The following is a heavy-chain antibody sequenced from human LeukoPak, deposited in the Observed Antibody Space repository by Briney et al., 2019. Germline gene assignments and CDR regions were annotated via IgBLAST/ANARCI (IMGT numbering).Heavy chain of an antibody. J-gene: IGHJ4*02. CDR2: ISSGGGGT. Sequence: GGSLRLSCAASGLTFSSYSMNWVRHAPGEGLEWISYISSGGGGTYYADSAKGRFTISRDNAKNSLYLQMNSLRDEDTAVYFCARARSSGWVIDSWGQGTLVTVSS. CDR1: GLTFSSYS. V-gene: IGHV3-48*02. D-gene: IGHD6-19*01. CDR3: ARARSSGWVIDS.